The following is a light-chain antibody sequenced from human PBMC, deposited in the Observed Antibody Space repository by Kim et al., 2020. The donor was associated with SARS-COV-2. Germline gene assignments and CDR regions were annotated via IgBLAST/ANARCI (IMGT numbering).Light chain of an antibody. J-gene: IGKJ5*01. CDR3: QKYGRLIT. V-gene: IGKV3-20*01. Sequence: LSRGERATLSCRASQSVTSNYLAWYRQKPGQAPRLLMYGASSRATGNPDRFSGSGSGTDFTLTISRLEPEDFAVYYCQKYGRLITFGQGTRMEIK. CDR1: QSVTSNY. CDR2: GAS.